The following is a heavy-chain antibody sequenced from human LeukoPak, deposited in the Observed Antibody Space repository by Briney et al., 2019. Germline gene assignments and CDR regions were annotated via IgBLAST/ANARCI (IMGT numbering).Heavy chain of an antibody. CDR2: MNPNSGNT. CDR1: GYTLTSYY. V-gene: IGHV1-8*01. CDR3: AIRKRLRFLEWLKTDDRYNWFDP. D-gene: IGHD3-3*01. J-gene: IGHJ5*02. Sequence: ASVKVSCKASGYTLTSYYINWVRQATGQGLEWMGWMNPNSGNTGYAQKFQGRVTMTRNTSISTAYMELSSLRSEDTAVYYCAIRKRLRFLEWLKTDDRYNWFDPWGQGTLVTVSS.